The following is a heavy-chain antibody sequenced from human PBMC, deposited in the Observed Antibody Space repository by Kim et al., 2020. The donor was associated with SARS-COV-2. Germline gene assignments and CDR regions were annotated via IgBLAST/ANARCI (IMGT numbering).Heavy chain of an antibody. CDR2: ISYDGSNK. CDR1: GFTFSSYT. V-gene: IGHV3-30-3*01. D-gene: IGHD6-13*01. J-gene: IGHJ4*02. CDR3: ARTDGIIAAGQIDY. Sequence: GGSLRLSCAASGFTFSSYTMHWVRQAPGKGLEWVAVISYDGSNKYYADSVKGRFTSSRDNSKNTLYLQMNSLRAEDTAVYYCARTDGIIAAGQIDYWGQGTLVTVSS.